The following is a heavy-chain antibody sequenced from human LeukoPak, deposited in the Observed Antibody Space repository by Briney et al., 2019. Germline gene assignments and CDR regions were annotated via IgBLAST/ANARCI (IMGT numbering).Heavy chain of an antibody. CDR1: GGSISSGDYY. D-gene: IGHD6-13*01. J-gene: IGHJ6*03. Sequence: SETLSLTCTVSGGSISSGDYYWSWIRQPPGKGLEWIGYIYYSGSTYYNPSLKSRVTILVDTSKNQFSLKLSSVTAADTAVYYCASRSSWGLWYYMDVWGKGTTVTVSS. CDR2: IYYSGST. V-gene: IGHV4-30-4*01. CDR3: ASRSSWGLWYYMDV.